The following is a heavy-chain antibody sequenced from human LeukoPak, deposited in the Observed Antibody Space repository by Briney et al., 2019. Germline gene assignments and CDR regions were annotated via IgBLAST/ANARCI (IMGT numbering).Heavy chain of an antibody. CDR1: GDSVSSNSAA. D-gene: IGHD5-12*01. J-gene: IGHJ4*02. V-gene: IGHV6-1*01. CDR3: ARGSPRRLDY. Sequence: SQTLSLTCAISGDSVSSNSAAWNWIRLSPSRGLEWLGRTYYRSKWYYEYAISVTSRITINPDTSKNQFSLQLNSVTPEDTAVYYCARGSPRRLDYWGQGTLVTVSS. CDR2: TYYRSKWYY.